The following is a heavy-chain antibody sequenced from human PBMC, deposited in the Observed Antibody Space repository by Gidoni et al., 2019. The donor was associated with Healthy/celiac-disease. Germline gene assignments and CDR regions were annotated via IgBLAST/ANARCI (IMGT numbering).Heavy chain of an antibody. J-gene: IGHJ3*01. V-gene: IGHV1-46*01. CDR3: ARGRGWDVLDEFDF. Sequence: QVQLVQSGAEVKNPGASVKVSCKASGYRFTSYQMHWVRQAPGQGLEWMGIINSSGGSTRYAEKFQGRATMTRDTSTSTVYMELNSLRSEDTAVYYCARGRGWDVLDEFDFWGQGTMVTVSS. CDR2: INSSGGST. D-gene: IGHD1-26*01. CDR1: GYRFTSYQ.